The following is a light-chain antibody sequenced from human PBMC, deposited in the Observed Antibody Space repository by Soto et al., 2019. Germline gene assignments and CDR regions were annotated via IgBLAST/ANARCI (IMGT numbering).Light chain of an antibody. V-gene: IGKV3-15*01. Sequence: IMMKQSPATLSVSPGERATLSGRASQSVSSNLAWYQQKPAQAPRLLIYGASTRANGIPARFSGSGSGTEFTLTISSLQSEDFAFYYCQQYNNWPPITFGQGTRLEIK. J-gene: IGKJ5*01. CDR1: QSVSSN. CDR3: QQYNNWPPIT. CDR2: GAS.